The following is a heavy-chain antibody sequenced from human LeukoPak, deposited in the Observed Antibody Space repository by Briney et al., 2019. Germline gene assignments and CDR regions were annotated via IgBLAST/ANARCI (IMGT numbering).Heavy chain of an antibody. CDR1: GGTFSSYA. CDR2: IIPIFGTA. V-gene: IGHV1-69*13. Sequence: SVKVSCKASGGTFSSYAISWVRQAPGQGLEWMGGIIPIFGTANYAQKFQGRVTITADESTSTAYMELSSLRSEDTAVYYCAREPLSSSWSYYYYYGMDVWGQGTTVTVSS. D-gene: IGHD6-13*01. CDR3: AREPLSSSWSYYYYYGMDV. J-gene: IGHJ6*02.